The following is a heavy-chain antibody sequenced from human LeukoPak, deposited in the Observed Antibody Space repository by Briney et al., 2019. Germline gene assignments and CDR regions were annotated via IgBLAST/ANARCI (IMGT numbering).Heavy chain of an antibody. CDR1: GFTFSSYS. J-gene: IGHJ4*02. Sequence: GGSLRLSCAASGFTFSSYSMNWVRQAPGKGLEWVSAISGSGGSTYYADSVKGRFTISRDNSKNTLYLQMNSLRAEDTAVYYCAKCPRRLSDGYFDYWGQGTLVTVSS. CDR2: ISGSGGST. V-gene: IGHV3-23*01. CDR3: AKCPRRLSDGYFDY.